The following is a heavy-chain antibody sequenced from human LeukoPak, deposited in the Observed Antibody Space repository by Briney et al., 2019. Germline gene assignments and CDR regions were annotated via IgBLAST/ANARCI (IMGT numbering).Heavy chain of an antibody. V-gene: IGHV1-2*02. D-gene: IGHD2-21*02. CDR1: GYTFTGYY. Sequence: ASVKVSCKASGYTFTGYYMHWVRQAPGQGLEWMGWINPNSGGTNYAQKFQGRVTMTRDTSISTAYMELSRLRSDDTAVYYCARGNCGGDCYAYYYYYYYMDVWGKGTTVTVSS. CDR3: ARGNCGGDCYAYYYYYYYMDV. CDR2: INPNSGGT. J-gene: IGHJ6*03.